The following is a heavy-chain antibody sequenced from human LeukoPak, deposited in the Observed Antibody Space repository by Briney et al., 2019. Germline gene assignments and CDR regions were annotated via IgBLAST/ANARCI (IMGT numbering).Heavy chain of an antibody. Sequence: SETLSLTCTVSGGSISSSSYYWSWIRQPPGKGLEWIGEINHSGSTNYNPSLKSRVTISVDTSKNQFSLKLSSVTAADTAVYYCARHKDYYYSYMDVWGKGTTVTISS. CDR1: GGSISSSSYY. J-gene: IGHJ6*03. CDR2: INHSGST. CDR3: ARHKDYYYSYMDV. V-gene: IGHV4-39*01.